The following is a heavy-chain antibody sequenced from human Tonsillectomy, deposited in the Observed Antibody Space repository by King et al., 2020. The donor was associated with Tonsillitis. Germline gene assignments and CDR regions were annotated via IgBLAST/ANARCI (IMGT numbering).Heavy chain of an antibody. Sequence: QLVQSGAEVKKPGASVKVSCKASGYTFSGYYMHWVRQAPGQGLEWMGWINPNTGGTNYAQKFQGRVTMTRDTAISTAYMELSRLRSDDTAVYYCASDGSGGYGEAWFDPGGQGTLVTVYS. CDR2: INPNTGGT. V-gene: IGHV1-2*02. CDR1: GYTFSGYY. J-gene: IGHJ5*02. D-gene: IGHD6-19*01. CDR3: ASDGSGGYGEAWFDP.